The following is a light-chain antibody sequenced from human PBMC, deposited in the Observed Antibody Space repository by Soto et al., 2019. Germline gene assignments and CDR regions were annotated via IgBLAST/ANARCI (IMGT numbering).Light chain of an antibody. V-gene: IGKV1-9*01. Sequence: IQLTQSPSSLSASVGDRVTITCRASQGISSYLAWYQQKPGKAPKLLIYAASTLQSGVPSRFSGSGSGTDFTLTISSLQPEDVATYYCQKCKVAPFTFGGGTKV. J-gene: IGKJ4*01. CDR3: QKCKVAPFT. CDR2: AAS. CDR1: QGISSY.